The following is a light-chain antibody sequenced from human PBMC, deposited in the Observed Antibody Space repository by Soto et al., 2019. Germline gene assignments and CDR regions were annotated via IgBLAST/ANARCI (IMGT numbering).Light chain of an antibody. CDR3: QQYYSTPRT. J-gene: IGKJ1*01. V-gene: IGKV4-1*01. CDR2: WAS. Sequence: DIVMTESPDSLAVSLGERATINCKSSQSVLYSSNNKNYFAWYQQKPGQPPKLLIYWASTRESGVPDRFSGSGSGTDFTLTISSLQAEDVAVYYCQQYYSTPRTFGQGTKVDIK. CDR1: QSVLYSSNNKNY.